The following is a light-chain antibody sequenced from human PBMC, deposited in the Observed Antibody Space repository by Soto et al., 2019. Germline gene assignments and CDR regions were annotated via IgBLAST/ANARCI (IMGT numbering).Light chain of an antibody. CDR1: QSISSW. V-gene: IGKV1-5*01. CDR2: DAS. Sequence: DILMTQSPSTLSASVGDRVTITCRASQSISSWLAWYKQKPGKAPNLLIYDASSLESGVPSRFSGSGAGTEYPRAISSLQPDDFATYYCQQYNSNPCTFGQGTKVEIK. CDR3: QQYNSNPCT. J-gene: IGKJ1*01.